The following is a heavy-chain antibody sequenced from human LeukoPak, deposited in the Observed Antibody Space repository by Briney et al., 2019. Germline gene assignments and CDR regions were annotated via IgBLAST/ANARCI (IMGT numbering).Heavy chain of an antibody. D-gene: IGHD3-10*01. J-gene: IGHJ4*02. CDR3: ARVGVVVRGVLDY. Sequence: ASVKVSCKASGYTFTSYDINWVRQATGQGLEWMGWMNPNSGNTGYAQKFQDRVTITRNTSISTAYMELSSLRSEDTAVYYCARVGVVVRGVLDYWGQGTLVTVSS. V-gene: IGHV1-8*03. CDR1: GYTFTSYD. CDR2: MNPNSGNT.